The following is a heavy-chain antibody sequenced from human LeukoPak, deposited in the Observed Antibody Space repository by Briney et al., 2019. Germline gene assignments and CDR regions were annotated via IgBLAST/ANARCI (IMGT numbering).Heavy chain of an antibody. D-gene: IGHD3-22*01. V-gene: IGHV1-69*01. CDR1: GGTFSSYA. Sequence: SVKVSCKASGGTFSSYAISWVRQAPGQGLEWMGGIIPIFGTANYAQKFQGRVTITADESTSTAYMELSSLRSDDTAVYYCARVPDYYDSSGPYDYWGQGTLVTVSS. CDR2: IIPIFGTA. J-gene: IGHJ4*02. CDR3: ARVPDYYDSSGPYDY.